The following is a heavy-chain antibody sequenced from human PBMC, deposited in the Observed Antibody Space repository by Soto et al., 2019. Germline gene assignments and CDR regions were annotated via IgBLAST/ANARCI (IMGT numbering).Heavy chain of an antibody. Sequence: EVQLVQSGAEMKKPGESLKISCQASGYSFTSYWIAWVRQMPGKGLEWVGSIYPGDSDTRYSPSFKGQVSIAADRSSSAAYLHGSSRRASDSAIDDCARSAKPGMFSYMDVWGKGSTVRVSS. CDR1: GYSFTSYW. J-gene: IGHJ6*03. CDR3: ARSAKPGMFSYMDV. CDR2: IYPGDSDT. D-gene: IGHD7-27*01. V-gene: IGHV5-51*03.